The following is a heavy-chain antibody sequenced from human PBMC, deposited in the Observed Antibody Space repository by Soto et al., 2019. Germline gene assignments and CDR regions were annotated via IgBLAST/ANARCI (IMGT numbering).Heavy chain of an antibody. V-gene: IGHV4-59*01. CDR2: IYYSGST. D-gene: IGHD2-15*01. CDR3: ARTLLDAPSGRDGLPYYYYGMDV. J-gene: IGHJ6*02. CDR1: GGSISSYY. Sequence: QVQLQESGPGLVKPSETLSLTCTVSGGSISSYYWSWIRQPPGKGLERIGYIYYSGSTNYKPSLKSRVTISVDTSKNQFSLKLSSVTAADTAVYYCARTLLDAPSGRDGLPYYYYGMDVWGQGTTVTVSS.